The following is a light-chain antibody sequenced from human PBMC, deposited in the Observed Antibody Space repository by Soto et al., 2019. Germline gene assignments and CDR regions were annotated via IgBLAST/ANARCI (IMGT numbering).Light chain of an antibody. J-gene: IGKJ1*01. CDR1: QSISDW. CDR3: QQYNTYWT. CDR2: KAS. Sequence: DIQMTQSPSTLSASVGDRVTITCRASQSISDWLAWYQQKPGKAPKVLIYKASSLDSGVPSRFSGSGSGTEFTLTFSSLQPDDFATYYCQQYNTYWTFGQGTKVDIK. V-gene: IGKV1-5*03.